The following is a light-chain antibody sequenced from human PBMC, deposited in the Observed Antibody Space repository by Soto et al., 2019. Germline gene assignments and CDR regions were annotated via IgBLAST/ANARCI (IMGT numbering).Light chain of an antibody. CDR1: SSDVETSNI. CDR3: CSYAGSSTLV. V-gene: IGLV2-23*02. CDR2: EVN. Sequence: QSVLTQPASVSGSPGQSITISCAGTSSDVETSNIVSWYQHHPGKAPKVIIYEVNKRPSGVSDRFSGSRSGNTASLTISGLQAEDVAAYYCCSYAGSSTLVIGGGTKVTVL. J-gene: IGLJ2*01.